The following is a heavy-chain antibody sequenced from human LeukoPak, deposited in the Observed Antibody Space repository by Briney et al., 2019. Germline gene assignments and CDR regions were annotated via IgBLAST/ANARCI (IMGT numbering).Heavy chain of an antibody. CDR3: ARRRGYSIDY. CDR2: IYYSGST. D-gene: IGHD5-18*01. J-gene: IGHJ4*02. V-gene: IGHV4-59*08. Sequence: SETLSLTCTVSGGSISSYYWSWIRQPPGKELEWIGYIYYSGSTNYNPSLKSRVTISVDTSKNQFSLKLSSVTAADTAVYYCARRRGYSIDYWGQGTLVTVSS. CDR1: GGSISSYY.